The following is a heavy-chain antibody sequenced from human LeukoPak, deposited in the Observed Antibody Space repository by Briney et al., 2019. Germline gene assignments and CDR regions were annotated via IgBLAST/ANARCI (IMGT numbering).Heavy chain of an antibody. Sequence: ASVKVSCKTSGGTFNIHAINWVRQAPGQGLEWMGVIIPIFGTANYAQKFQGRVTITTDESTSTAYMELSSLRSEDTAVYYCASLTVRDYWGQGTLVTVSS. CDR1: GGTFNIHA. CDR2: IIPIFGTA. D-gene: IGHD4-11*01. J-gene: IGHJ4*02. V-gene: IGHV1-69*05. CDR3: ASLTVRDY.